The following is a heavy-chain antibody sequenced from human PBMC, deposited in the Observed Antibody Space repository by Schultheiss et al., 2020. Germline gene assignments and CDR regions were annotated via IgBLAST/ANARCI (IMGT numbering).Heavy chain of an antibody. J-gene: IGHJ3*02. V-gene: IGHV1-69*13. Sequence: SVKVSCKASGGTFSSYAISWVRQAPGQGLEWMGGIIPIFGTANYAQKFQGRVTITADESTSTAYMELSSLRSEDTAVYYCARDPPTAAVHDAFDIWGQGTMVTVSS. CDR3: ARDPPTAAVHDAFDI. D-gene: IGHD6-13*01. CDR2: IIPIFGTA. CDR1: GGTFSSYA.